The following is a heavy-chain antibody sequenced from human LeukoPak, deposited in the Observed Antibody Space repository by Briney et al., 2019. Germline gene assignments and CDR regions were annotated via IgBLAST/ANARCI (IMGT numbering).Heavy chain of an antibody. CDR1: GFTFSSYA. J-gene: IGHJ4*02. CDR2: TSPSGGST. D-gene: IGHD5-18*01. V-gene: IGHV3-23*01. Sequence: PGGSLRLSCAASGFTFSSYAMSWVRQAPAKGLEWVSATSPSGGSTYYADSVKGRFTISRDNSKNTLYLQMNSLRAEDTAVYYCAKDPGGYSYLYHFDYWGQGTLVTVPS. CDR3: AKDPGGYSYLYHFDY.